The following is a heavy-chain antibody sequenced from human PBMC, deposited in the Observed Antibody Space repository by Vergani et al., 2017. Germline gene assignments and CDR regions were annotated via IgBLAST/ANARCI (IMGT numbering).Heavy chain of an antibody. J-gene: IGHJ1*01. V-gene: IGHV3-30*03. CDR3: ATKSCGTPGCQIGYFRE. CDR1: GFTSSYYG. D-gene: IGHD1-1*01. CDR2: ISYDGTQK. Sequence: QVHLVESGGGVVQPGRSLRLSCVVSGFTSSYYGMHWVRQAPGKGLEWVAVISYDGTQKYNADSVKGRFTISRDNSKRTLYLQMNSLRTEDTAVYYCATKSCGTPGCQIGYFREWGQGTLVTVSS.